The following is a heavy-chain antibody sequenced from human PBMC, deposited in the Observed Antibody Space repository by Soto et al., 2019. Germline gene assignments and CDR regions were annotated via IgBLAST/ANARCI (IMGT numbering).Heavy chain of an antibody. D-gene: IGHD1-1*01. CDR3: ARDDPRTTGPTVFDY. CDR2: ISAYNGNT. CDR1: GYTFTSYG. J-gene: IGHJ4*02. Sequence: ASVKVSCKASGYTFTSYGISWVRQAPGQGLEWMGWISAYNGNTNYAQKLQGRVTMTTDTSTSTAYMELRSLRSDDTAVYYCARDDPRTTGPTVFDYWGQGTLVTVSS. V-gene: IGHV1-18*01.